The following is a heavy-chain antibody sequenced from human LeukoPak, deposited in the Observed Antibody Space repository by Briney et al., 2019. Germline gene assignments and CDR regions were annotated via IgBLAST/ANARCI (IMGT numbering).Heavy chain of an antibody. CDR1: GFTFSSYG. CDR2: ISYDGSNK. D-gene: IGHD3-22*01. Sequence: GRSLRLSCPASGFTFSSYGMHWVRQAPGKGLEWVAVISYDGSNKYYADSVKGRFTISRDNSKNTLYLQMNSLRAEDTAVYYCAKAHYDSSGRTIDYWGQGTLVTVSS. V-gene: IGHV3-30*18. J-gene: IGHJ4*02. CDR3: AKAHYDSSGRTIDY.